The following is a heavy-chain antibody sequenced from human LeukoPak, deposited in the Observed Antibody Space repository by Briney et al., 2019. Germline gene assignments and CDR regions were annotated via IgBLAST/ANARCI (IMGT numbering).Heavy chain of an antibody. V-gene: IGHV1-2*02. J-gene: IGHJ4*02. CDR3: ARERTLTSCYDY. Sequence: ASVKVSCKASGYTFTGYYMHWVRQAPGQGLEWMGWINPNSGGTIYAQNFQGRVTMTRDTSISTAYMELSRLTSDDTAVYYCARERTLTSCYDYWGQGTLVTVSS. CDR1: GYTFTGYY. CDR2: INPNSGGT. D-gene: IGHD2-15*01.